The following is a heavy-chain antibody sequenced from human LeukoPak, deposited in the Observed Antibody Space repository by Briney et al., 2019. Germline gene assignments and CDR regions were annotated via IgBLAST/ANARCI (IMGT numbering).Heavy chain of an antibody. CDR1: GGSIGKGSYY. CDR2: TYTSGST. D-gene: IGHD5-18*01. J-gene: IGHJ4*02. V-gene: IGHV4-61*02. CDR3: ARDGGYTYGYSHFDY. Sequence: PSETLSLTCTVSGGSIGKGSYYWSWIRQPAGKGLEWIGRTYTSGSTNYNPSLKSRVTITVDTSKNQFSLNLSSVTAADTAVYYCARDGGYTYGYSHFDYWGQGTLVTVSS.